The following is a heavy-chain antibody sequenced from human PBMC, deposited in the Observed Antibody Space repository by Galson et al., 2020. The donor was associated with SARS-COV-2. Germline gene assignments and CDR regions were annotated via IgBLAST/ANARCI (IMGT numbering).Heavy chain of an antibody. Sequence: SGPTLVKPTQTLTLTCTFSGFSLSTSGMRVSWIRQPPGKALEWLARIDWDDDKFYSTSLKTRLTISKDTSKNQVVLTMTNMDPVDTATYYCAREYYDILTGYYIACDYWGQGTLVTVSS. CDR1: GFSLSTSGMR. CDR3: AREYYDILTGYYIACDY. CDR2: IDWDDDK. J-gene: IGHJ4*02. D-gene: IGHD3-9*01. V-gene: IGHV2-70*04.